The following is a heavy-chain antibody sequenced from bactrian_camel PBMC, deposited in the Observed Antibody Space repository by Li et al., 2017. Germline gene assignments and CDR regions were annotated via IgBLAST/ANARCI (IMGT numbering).Heavy chain of an antibody. Sequence: VQLVESGGGLVQPGGSLRLSCAASGFTFSSYDMSWVRQAPGKGLEWVSRINNGGGSTYYADSLKGRFTISQDSAKNILYLQLNSLKTEDTAMYYCARALSWSGYDYWGQGTQVTV. CDR3: ARALSWSGYDY. CDR2: INNGGGST. V-gene: IGHV3S40*01. J-gene: IGHJ4*01. CDR1: GFTFSSYD. D-gene: IGHD6*01.